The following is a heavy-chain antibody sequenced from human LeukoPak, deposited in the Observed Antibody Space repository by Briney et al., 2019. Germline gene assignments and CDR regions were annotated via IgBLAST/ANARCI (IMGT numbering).Heavy chain of an antibody. D-gene: IGHD6-6*01. CDR1: GFTFSSYS. CDR2: IDTSSSYI. CDR3: ARSKAAPGAFDI. J-gene: IGHJ3*02. V-gene: IGHV3-21*01. Sequence: GGSLRLSCVASGFTFSSYSMNWVRQAPGKGLEWVSSIDTSSSYIYYADPVKGRFTISRDNAKNSLYLQMNSLRAEDTAVYYCARSKAAPGAFDIWGQGTMVTVSS.